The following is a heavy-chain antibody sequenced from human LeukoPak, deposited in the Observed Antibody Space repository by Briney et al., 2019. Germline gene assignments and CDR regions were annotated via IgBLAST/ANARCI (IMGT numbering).Heavy chain of an antibody. J-gene: IGHJ4*02. Sequence: GGSLRLSCAASGVTFSSYAMSWVRQAPGKAREWVSGISSSGGSTYYADSVKGRFTISRDNSKNTLYLQMNSLRAEDTAVYYCAIRTAGSYFDYWGQGTPVTVSS. D-gene: IGHD1-26*01. CDR3: AIRTAGSYFDY. CDR2: ISSSGGST. CDR1: GVTFSSYA. V-gene: IGHV3-23*01.